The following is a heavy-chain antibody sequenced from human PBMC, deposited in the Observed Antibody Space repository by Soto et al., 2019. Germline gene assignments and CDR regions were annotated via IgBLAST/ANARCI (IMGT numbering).Heavy chain of an antibody. D-gene: IGHD3-22*01. Sequence: ASVKVSCKASGFTFTSYYMHWVRQAPAQGLEWMGIINPSGDTTNYAQEFQGRVTMTRDTSTSTAYMELSSLRSEDTAVYYCARDRGPSSGYYPYWFDPWGQGTLVTVSS. CDR2: INPSGDTT. CDR1: GFTFTSYY. CDR3: ARDRGPSSGYYPYWFDP. V-gene: IGHV1-46*01. J-gene: IGHJ5*02.